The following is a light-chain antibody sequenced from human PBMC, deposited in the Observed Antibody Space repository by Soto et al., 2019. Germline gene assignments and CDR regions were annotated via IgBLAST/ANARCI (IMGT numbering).Light chain of an antibody. J-gene: IGKJ1*01. V-gene: IGKV3-20*01. CDR1: QSVSSY. Sequence: EIVLTQSPATLCLSPGERATLSCRASQSVSSYLAWYQQKPGQAPRLLIYDASNRATGLPARFSGSGSGTDFTLTISRLEPEDFAVYYCQQYGSSPWTFGQGTKVDIK. CDR3: QQYGSSPWT. CDR2: DAS.